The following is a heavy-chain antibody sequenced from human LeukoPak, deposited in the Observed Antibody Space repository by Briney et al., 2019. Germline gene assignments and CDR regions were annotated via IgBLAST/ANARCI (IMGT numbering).Heavy chain of an antibody. CDR1: GGSISSYY. D-gene: IGHD2-15*01. V-gene: IGHV4-4*07. Sequence: SETLSLTCTVSGGSISSYYWSWIRQPAGKGLEWIGRIYTSGSTNYNPSLKSRVTMSVGTSKNQFSLKPSSVTAADTAVYYCARECGGSCYSGNDAFDIWGQGTMVTVSS. J-gene: IGHJ3*02. CDR2: IYTSGST. CDR3: ARECGGSCYSGNDAFDI.